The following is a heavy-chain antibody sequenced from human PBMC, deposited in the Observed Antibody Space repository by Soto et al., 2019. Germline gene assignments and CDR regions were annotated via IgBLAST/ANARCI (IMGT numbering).Heavy chain of an antibody. J-gene: IGHJ6*03. CDR1: GYTFTSYA. Sequence: ASVKVSCKASGYTFTSYAMHWVRQAPGQRLEWMGWINAGNGNTKYSQKFQGRVTITRYTSASTAYMELSSLRSEDTAVYYCARGGRFLEWLAKSYYMDVWGKGTSVTVSS. V-gene: IGHV1-3*01. CDR2: INAGNGNT. CDR3: ARGGRFLEWLAKSYYMDV. D-gene: IGHD3-3*01.